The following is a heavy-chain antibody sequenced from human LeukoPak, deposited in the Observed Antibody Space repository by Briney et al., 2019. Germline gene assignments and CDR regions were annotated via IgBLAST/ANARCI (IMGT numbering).Heavy chain of an antibody. V-gene: IGHV3-21*01. J-gene: IGHJ6*03. CDR1: GFTFSSYS. Sequence: GGSLRLSCAASGFTFSSYSMNWVRQAPGKGLGWVSSISSSSSYIYYADSVKGRFTISRDNAKNSLYLQMNSLRAEDTAVYYCARDGRIQLWSQDYYYYYMDVWGKGTTVTVSS. CDR2: ISSSSSYI. D-gene: IGHD5-18*01. CDR3: ARDGRIQLWSQDYYYYYMDV.